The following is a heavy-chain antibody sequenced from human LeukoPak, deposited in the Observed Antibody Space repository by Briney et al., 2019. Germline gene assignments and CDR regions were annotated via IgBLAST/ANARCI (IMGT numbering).Heavy chain of an antibody. J-gene: IGHJ5*02. Sequence: SETLSLTCAVYGGSFSGYYWSWIRQPPGKGLEWIGEINHSGSTNYNPSLKSRVTISVDTSKNQFSLKLSSVTAADTAVYYCARAAGGKLPYNWFDPWGQGTLVTVSS. D-gene: IGHD6-13*01. V-gene: IGHV4-34*01. CDR1: GGSFSGYY. CDR3: ARAAGGKLPYNWFDP. CDR2: INHSGST.